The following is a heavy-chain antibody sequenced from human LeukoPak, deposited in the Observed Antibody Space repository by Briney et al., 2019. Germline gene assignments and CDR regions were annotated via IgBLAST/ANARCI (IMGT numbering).Heavy chain of an antibody. CDR1: GFTFGDYA. CDR3: ASFQAAAGENSWFDP. J-gene: IGHJ5*02. D-gene: IGHD3-10*01. V-gene: IGHV3-7*01. Sequence: GGSLRLSCTASGFTFGDYAMSWVRQAPGKGLEWVANINQDGTEKFYVDSVKGRFTISRDNAKNSLYLQMNSLRAEDTAVYYCASFQAAAGENSWFDPWGQGTLVTVSS. CDR2: INQDGTEK.